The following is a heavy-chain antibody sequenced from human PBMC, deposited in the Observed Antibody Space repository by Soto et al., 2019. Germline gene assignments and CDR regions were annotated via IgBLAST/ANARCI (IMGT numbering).Heavy chain of an antibody. D-gene: IGHD2-8*02. CDR2: IFYTGST. CDR1: GGSITSGDYY. Sequence: SETLSLTCTVSGGSITSGDYYWSWIRQPPGKGLEWIGCIFYTGSTYYNPSLKSRITISVHTSKSQFSLKLTSVTAADTAVYYCASVTRYCTGGGCNPNWFDPWGQGTLVTVSS. V-gene: IGHV4-30-4*01. J-gene: IGHJ5*02. CDR3: ASVTRYCTGGGCNPNWFDP.